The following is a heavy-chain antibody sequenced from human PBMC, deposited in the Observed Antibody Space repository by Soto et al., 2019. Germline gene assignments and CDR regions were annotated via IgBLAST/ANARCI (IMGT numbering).Heavy chain of an antibody. CDR3: ARGKGLTYYYDSSGPYDAFDI. D-gene: IGHD3-22*01. J-gene: IGHJ3*02. CDR1: GYTFTSYG. CDR2: ISAYNGNT. Sequence: ASVKVSCKASGYTFTSYGISWVRQAPGQGLEWMGWISAYNGNTNYAQKLQGRVTMTTDTSTSTAYMELRSLRSDDTAVYYCARGKGLTYYYDSSGPYDAFDIWGQGTMVTVSS. V-gene: IGHV1-18*04.